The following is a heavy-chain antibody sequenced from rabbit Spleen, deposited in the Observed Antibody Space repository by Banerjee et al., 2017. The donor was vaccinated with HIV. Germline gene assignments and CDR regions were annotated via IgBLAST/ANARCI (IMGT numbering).Heavy chain of an antibody. CDR1: GFSFSSSDY. D-gene: IGHD1-1*01. CDR2: IAGSSSGFT. CDR3: ARDSSSSFSSYGMDL. V-gene: IGHV1S45*01. J-gene: IGHJ6*01. Sequence: QEQLEESGGDLVKPGASLTLTCTASGFSFSSSDYMCWVRQAPGKGLEWISCIAGSSSGFTYSATWAKGRFTCSKTSSTTVTLQLNSLTAADTATYFCARDSSSSFSSYGMDLWGPGTLVTVS.